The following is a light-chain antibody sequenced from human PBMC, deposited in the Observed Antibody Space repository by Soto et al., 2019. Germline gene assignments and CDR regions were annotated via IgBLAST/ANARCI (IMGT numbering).Light chain of an antibody. CDR3: SSYTSSTTWV. CDR1: SSDVGAYNY. Sequence: QSALTQPASVSGSPGQSITISCTGTSSDVGAYNYVSWYQKHPGKAPKFLIWEVSHRPSGVSNRFSGSKSGNTASLTISGLQAEDEADYYCSSYTSSTTWVFGGGTQLTVL. V-gene: IGLV2-14*01. CDR2: EVS. J-gene: IGLJ3*02.